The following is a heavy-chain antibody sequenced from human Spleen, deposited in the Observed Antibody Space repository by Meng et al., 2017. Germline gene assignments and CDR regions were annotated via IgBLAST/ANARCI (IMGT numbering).Heavy chain of an antibody. V-gene: IGHV3-23*01. CDR1: GFTFSSSA. CDR2: ISTSGGNT. CDR3: AKTITGSFDY. D-gene: IGHD5-12*01. Sequence: EVQLLESGGGLVQPGGSLRLSCAASGFTFSSSAMIWVRQAPGKGLEWVSEISTSGGNTYYTDSVKGRFTISRDNSENTLYLQMNSLRVEDTAVYYCAKTITGSFDYWGQGTLVTVSS. J-gene: IGHJ4*02.